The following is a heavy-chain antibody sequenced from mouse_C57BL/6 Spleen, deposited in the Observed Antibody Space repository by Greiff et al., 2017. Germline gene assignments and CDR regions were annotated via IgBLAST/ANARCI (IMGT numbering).Heavy chain of an antibody. CDR3: ARRGYGSRDYFDY. J-gene: IGHJ2*01. V-gene: IGHV1-69*01. D-gene: IGHD1-1*01. Sequence: VKLQQPGAELVMPGASVKLSCKASGYTFTSYWMHWVKQRPGQGLEWIGEIDPSDSYTNYNQKFKGKSTLTVDKSSSTAYMQLSSLTSEDSAVYYCARRGYGSRDYFDYWGQGTTLTVSS. CDR2: IDPSDSYT. CDR1: GYTFTSYW.